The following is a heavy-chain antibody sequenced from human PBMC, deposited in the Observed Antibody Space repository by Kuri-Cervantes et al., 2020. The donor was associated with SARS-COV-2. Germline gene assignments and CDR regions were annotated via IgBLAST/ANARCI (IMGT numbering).Heavy chain of an antibody. CDR1: GFTFSSYA. CDR2: IYSGGSST. J-gene: IGHJ4*02. V-gene: IGHV3-23*03. Sequence: LSLTCAASGFTFSSYAMSWVRQAPGKGLEWVSVIYSGGSSTYYADSVKGRFTISRNNSKNTLYLQMNSLRAEDTAVYYCAKDQDYYDSSGQFDYWGQGTLVTVSS. CDR3: AKDQDYYDSSGQFDY. D-gene: IGHD3-22*01.